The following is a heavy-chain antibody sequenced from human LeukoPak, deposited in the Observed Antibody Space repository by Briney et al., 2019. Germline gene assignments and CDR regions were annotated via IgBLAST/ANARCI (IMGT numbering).Heavy chain of an antibody. J-gene: IGHJ4*02. D-gene: IGHD3-3*01. CDR1: GGSFSGYY. CDR3: ARFTQKTIFGVVIPHNFDY. CDR2: INHSGST. V-gene: IGHV4-34*01. Sequence: SETLSLTCAVYGGSFSGYYRSWIRQPPGKGLEWIGEINHSGSTNYNPSLKSRVTISVDTSKNQFSLKLSSVTAADTAVYYCARFTQKTIFGVVIPHNFDYWGQGTLVTVSS.